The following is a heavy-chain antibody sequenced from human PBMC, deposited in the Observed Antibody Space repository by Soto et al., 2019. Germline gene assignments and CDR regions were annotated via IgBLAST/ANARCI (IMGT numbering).Heavy chain of an antibody. CDR2: IWYDGSNK. CDR1: GFTFSSYG. Sequence: PGGSLRLSCAAPGFTFSSYGMHWVRQAPGKGLEWVAVIWYDGSNKYYADSVKGRFTISRDNSKNTLYLQMNSLRAEDTAVYYCERDLSGDYVEMDYYYGMDVWGQGTTVTVSS. V-gene: IGHV3-33*01. CDR3: ERDLSGDYVEMDYYYGMDV. J-gene: IGHJ6*02. D-gene: IGHD4-17*01.